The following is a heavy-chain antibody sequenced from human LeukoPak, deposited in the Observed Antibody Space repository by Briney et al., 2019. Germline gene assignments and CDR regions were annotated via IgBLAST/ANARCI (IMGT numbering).Heavy chain of an antibody. CDR2: ISDTGGNT. CDR1: GFTFSSNA. Sequence: GGSLRLSCAASGFTFSSNAMNWVRPAPGKGLEWVSAISDTGGNTDYADSVRGRFTVSRDNSKNTLYLQMNSLRVEDTAVYYCARYFHDWGQGTLVTVSS. V-gene: IGHV3-23*01. CDR3: ARYFHD. J-gene: IGHJ4*02.